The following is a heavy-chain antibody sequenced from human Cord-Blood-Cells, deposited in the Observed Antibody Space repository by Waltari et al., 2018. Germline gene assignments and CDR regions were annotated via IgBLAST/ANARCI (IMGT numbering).Heavy chain of an antibody. J-gene: IGHJ4*02. V-gene: IGHV4-39*01. Sequence: QLQLQESCPGLVKPSATLSLTCTVSVGSISSSSYYLGLIRQPPGKGLEWIGSIYYSGSTYYKPSLKSRVTIAVDTSKNQFSLKLSSVTAADTAVYYCARHSVTARPDYWGQGTLVTVSS. CDR1: VGSISSSSYY. CDR2: IYYSGST. D-gene: IGHD6-6*01. CDR3: ARHSVTARPDY.